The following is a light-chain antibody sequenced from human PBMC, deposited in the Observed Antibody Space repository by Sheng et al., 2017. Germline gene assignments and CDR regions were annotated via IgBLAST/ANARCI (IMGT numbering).Light chain of an antibody. CDR3: QQYYSTPFT. J-gene: IGKJ3*01. V-gene: IGKV1-NL1*01. CDR2: AAS. Sequence: DIQMTQSPSSLSASVGDRVTITCRASQDISNSLTWHQQKPGKAPKLLLYAASRLESGVPSRFSGSVSGTDYTLTISSLQPEDFATYYCQQYYSTPFTFSPGTKVDIK. CDR1: QDISNS.